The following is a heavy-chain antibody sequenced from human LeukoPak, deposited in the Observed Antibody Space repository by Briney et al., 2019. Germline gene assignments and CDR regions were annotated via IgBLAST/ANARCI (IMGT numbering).Heavy chain of an antibody. CDR1: GFNFSSYS. D-gene: IGHD2-15*01. Sequence: PGGSLRLSCAASGFNFSSYSMNWVRQAPGKGLEWVSSISSSSSYIYYADSVKGRFTISRDNAKNSLYLQMNSLRAEDTAVYYCAPRGYCSGGSCYSHWFDPWGQGTLVTVSS. CDR2: ISSSSSYI. CDR3: APRGYCSGGSCYSHWFDP. J-gene: IGHJ5*02. V-gene: IGHV3-21*01.